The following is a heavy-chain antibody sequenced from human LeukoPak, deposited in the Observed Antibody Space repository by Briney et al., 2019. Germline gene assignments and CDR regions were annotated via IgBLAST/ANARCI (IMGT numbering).Heavy chain of an antibody. CDR2: ISYDGSNK. J-gene: IGHJ4*02. CDR3: AKDHVNNRNFDY. Sequence: QAGGSLSLSGPASGFTLGSYGMTGSGRAQGKGLGWGAFISYDGSNKYYADSVKGRFTISRDNSKNTLYLQMNSLRAEDTAVYYCAKDHVNNRNFDYWGQGTLVTVSS. D-gene: IGHD1-14*01. CDR1: GFTLGSYG. V-gene: IGHV3-30*18.